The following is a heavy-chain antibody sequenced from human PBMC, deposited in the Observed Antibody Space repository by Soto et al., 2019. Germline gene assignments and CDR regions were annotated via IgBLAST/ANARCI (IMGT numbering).Heavy chain of an antibody. Sequence: EVQLVESGGGLLQPGGSLRLSCAASGFTFSSYEMNWVRQAPGKGLEWVSYISSTGNTIYYADSVKGRFTISRDNAKNSLHLQMTSLRAEDTAVYFCARAPYGDYFDYWGQGTLVTVSS. CDR1: GFTFSSYE. D-gene: IGHD4-17*01. V-gene: IGHV3-48*03. CDR2: ISSTGNTI. J-gene: IGHJ4*02. CDR3: ARAPYGDYFDY.